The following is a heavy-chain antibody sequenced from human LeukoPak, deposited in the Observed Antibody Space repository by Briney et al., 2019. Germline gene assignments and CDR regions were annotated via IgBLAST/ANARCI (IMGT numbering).Heavy chain of an antibody. D-gene: IGHD4-17*01. Sequence: QTGGSLRLSCAASGFSFDDYVMHWVRQAPGKGLEWVSGISWNSGSIGYADSVKGRFTTSRDNAKNSLYLQMNSLRAEDTALYYCARGVAWLGEGFGPWGQGTLVTVSS. V-gene: IGHV3-9*01. CDR2: ISWNSGSI. J-gene: IGHJ5*02. CDR3: ARGVAWLGEGFGP. CDR1: GFSFDDYV.